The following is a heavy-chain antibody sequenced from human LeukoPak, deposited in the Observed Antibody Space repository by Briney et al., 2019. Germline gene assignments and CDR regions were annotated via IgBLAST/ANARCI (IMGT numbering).Heavy chain of an antibody. Sequence: ASVKVSFKASGYTFTGYYLHWVRQAPGQGLEWMGLINTNSGGTNYAQKFQGRVTMTRDTSISTAYMELSRLRSDDTAIYYCARAVGYSYYMDVWGNETTVTVSS. CDR2: INTNSGGT. D-gene: IGHD5-18*01. J-gene: IGHJ6*03. V-gene: IGHV1-2*02. CDR1: GYTFTGYY. CDR3: ARAVGYSYYMDV.